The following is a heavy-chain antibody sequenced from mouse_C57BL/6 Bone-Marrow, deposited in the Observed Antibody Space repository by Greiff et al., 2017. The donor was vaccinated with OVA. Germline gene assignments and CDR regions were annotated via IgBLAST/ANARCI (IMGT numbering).Heavy chain of an antibody. Sequence: VMLVESGPELVKPGASVKISCKASGYAFSSSWMNWVKQRPGKGLEWIGRIYPGDGGTNYNGKFKGKATLTADKSSSTAYMQLSSLTSEDSAIYFCARHEDGYYASYFDYWGQGTTLTVSS. D-gene: IGHD2-3*01. J-gene: IGHJ2*01. CDR3: ARHEDGYYASYFDY. CDR1: GYAFSSSW. V-gene: IGHV1-82*01. CDR2: IYPGDGGT.